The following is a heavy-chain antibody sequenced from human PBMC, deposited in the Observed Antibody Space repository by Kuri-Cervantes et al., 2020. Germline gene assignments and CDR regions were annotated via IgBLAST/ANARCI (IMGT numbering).Heavy chain of an antibody. J-gene: IGHJ6*02. D-gene: IGHD5-24*01. CDR3: ARENGYNPSSYYYGMDV. CDR2: ISYDGSNK. Sequence: GGSLRLSCAASGFTFSSYGMHWVRQAPGKGLEWVAVISYDGSNKYYADSVKGRFTISRDNSKNTLYLQMNSLRAEDTAVYYCARENGYNPSSYYYGMDVWGQGTTVTVSS. CDR1: GFTFSSYG. V-gene: IGHV3-30*03.